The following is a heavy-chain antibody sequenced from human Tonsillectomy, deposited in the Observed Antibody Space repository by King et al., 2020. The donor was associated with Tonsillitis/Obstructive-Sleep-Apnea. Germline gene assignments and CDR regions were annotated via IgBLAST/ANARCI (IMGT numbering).Heavy chain of an antibody. J-gene: IGHJ4*02. CDR3: AREDIVVVVAATFNY. V-gene: IGHV3-30*01. D-gene: IGHD2-15*01. CDR2: ISYDGSKK. CDR1: GFTFSSYA. Sequence: VQLVESGGGVVQPGRSLRLSCAASGFTFSSYAMHWVRQAPGKGLEWVAVISYDGSKKYYADSVKGRFTISRDNSKNTLYLQMNSLRAEDTAVYYCAREDIVVVVAATFNYWGQGTLVTVSS.